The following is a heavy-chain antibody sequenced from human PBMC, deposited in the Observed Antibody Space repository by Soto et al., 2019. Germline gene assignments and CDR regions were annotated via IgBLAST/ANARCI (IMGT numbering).Heavy chain of an antibody. Sequence: EVQLLESGGGLVQPGGSLRLSCVASGFTFSSYSMSWVRQAPGKGLEWVSVISGNGGTTYYGVSVKGRFTISRDNSRNTLFLQMNSLRGEDTAVYFCAREPPYCGSECRSLSDYWGQGTLVTVSS. V-gene: IGHV3-23*01. D-gene: IGHD2-21*01. CDR3: AREPPYCGSECRSLSDY. J-gene: IGHJ4*02. CDR1: GFTFSSYS. CDR2: ISGNGGTT.